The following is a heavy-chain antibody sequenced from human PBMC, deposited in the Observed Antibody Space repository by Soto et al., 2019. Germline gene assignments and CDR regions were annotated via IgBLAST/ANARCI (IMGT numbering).Heavy chain of an antibody. V-gene: IGHV1-2*02. J-gene: IGHJ4*02. CDR3: ARAGRYCSGGSCSDPDY. Sequence: QVQLVQSGAEVKKPGASVKVSCKASGYTFTGYYMHWVRQAPGQGLEWMGWINPNSGGTNYAQKFQGRVTMTRDTSLSTAYMELSRLRSDDTAVYYCARAGRYCSGGSCSDPDYWGQGTLVTVSS. D-gene: IGHD2-15*01. CDR2: INPNSGGT. CDR1: GYTFTGYY.